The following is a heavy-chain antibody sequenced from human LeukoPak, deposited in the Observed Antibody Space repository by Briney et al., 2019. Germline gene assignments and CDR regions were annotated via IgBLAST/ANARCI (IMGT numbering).Heavy chain of an antibody. CDR1: GYTFTSYG. J-gene: IGHJ4*02. Sequence: ASVKVSCKASGYTFTSYGISWVRQAPGQGLEWMGWISAYNGNTNYAQKLQGRVTITTDTSTSTAYMELRSLRSDDTAVYYCXXXXXCXTPYSSSCPVHYWRQGTLVTVSS. V-gene: IGHV1-18*01. CDR2: ISAYNGNT. D-gene: IGHD6-13*01. CDR3: XXXXXCXTPYSSSCPVHY.